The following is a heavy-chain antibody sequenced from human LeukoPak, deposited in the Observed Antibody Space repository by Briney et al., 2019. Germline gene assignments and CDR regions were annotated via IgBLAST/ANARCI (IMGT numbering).Heavy chain of an antibody. CDR3: SKDLTSDFGGDLDP. CDR2: ISGSGGST. Sequence: PGGSLRLSCAASGFTFSSYALSWVRQAPGKGLEWVSAISGSGGSTYYADSVKGRFTISRDNSKSTVYLQMNSLRVEDAAVYYCSKDLTSDFGGDLDPWGQGTLVTVSS. D-gene: IGHD3-10*01. J-gene: IGHJ5*02. CDR1: GFTFSSYA. V-gene: IGHV3-23*01.